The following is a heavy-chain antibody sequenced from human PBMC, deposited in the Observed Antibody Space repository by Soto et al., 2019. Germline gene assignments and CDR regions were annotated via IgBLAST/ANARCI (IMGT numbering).Heavy chain of an antibody. D-gene: IGHD2-15*01. Sequence: GGSLRLSCAASGFAFHTYAMSWVRQAPGKGLEWVSSISASGDTTYSGDSVKGRLIISRDNSKNTVYLQMNSLRVEDTAVYYCAKDWTGDSCRRGGCLGHWGQGTLVTVSS. V-gene: IGHV3-23*01. J-gene: IGHJ4*02. CDR3: AKDWTGDSCRRGGCLGH. CDR1: GFAFHTYA. CDR2: ISASGDTT.